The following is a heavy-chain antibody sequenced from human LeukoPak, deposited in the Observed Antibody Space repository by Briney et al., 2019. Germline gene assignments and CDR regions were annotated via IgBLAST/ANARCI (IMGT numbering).Heavy chain of an antibody. Sequence: GGSLRLSCAASGFTFSTYGMHWVRQAPGKGLEWVAFISYDGSNKYYADSVKGRFTISRDNSKNTLYLQVNSLRAEDTAMYYCTKEHRSGGSCYDPAFDYWGQGTLVTVSS. J-gene: IGHJ4*02. CDR1: GFTFSTYG. CDR2: ISYDGSNK. D-gene: IGHD2-15*01. V-gene: IGHV3-30*18. CDR3: TKEHRSGGSCYDPAFDY.